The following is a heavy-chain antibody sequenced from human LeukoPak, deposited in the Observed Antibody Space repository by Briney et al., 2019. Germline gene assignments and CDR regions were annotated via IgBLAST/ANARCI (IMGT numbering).Heavy chain of an antibody. J-gene: IGHJ4*02. D-gene: IGHD6-13*01. CDR1: GYSISSGYY. CDR2: IYHSGST. Sequence: SETLSLTCTVSGYSISSGYYWGWIRQPPGKGLEWIGSIYHSGSTYYNPSLKSRVTISVDTSKNQFSLKLNSVTAADTAVYYCARDPASAAGTFTWGQGTLVTVSS. V-gene: IGHV4-38-2*02. CDR3: ARDPASAAGTFT.